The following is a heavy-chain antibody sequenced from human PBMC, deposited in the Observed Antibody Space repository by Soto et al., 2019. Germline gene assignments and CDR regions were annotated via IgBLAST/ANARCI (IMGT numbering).Heavy chain of an antibody. CDR2: IHTASGET. Sequence: QVHLVQSGAEVKKPGASVKVSCKASGSSSNIYKIHWVRQAPGQGLEWMGWIHTASGETKYSQKLQDRVTITRDTSASTAYMELSSLTSEDTDTYYCARDEDVWGQGTTVTVSS. CDR1: GSSSNIYK. CDR3: ARDEDV. V-gene: IGHV1-3*04. J-gene: IGHJ6*02.